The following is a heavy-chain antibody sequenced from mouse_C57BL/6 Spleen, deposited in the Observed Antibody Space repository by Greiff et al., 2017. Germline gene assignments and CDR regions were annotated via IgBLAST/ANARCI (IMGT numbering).Heavy chain of an antibody. CDR3: TRWLIPYWYIEV. J-gene: IGHJ1*03. CDR1: GYTFTSYW. D-gene: IGHD2-3*01. CDR2: IYPGNSDT. V-gene: IGHV1-5*01. Sequence: VQLQQSGTVLVRPGASVKMSCKTSGYTFTSYWMHWVKQRPGQGLEWIGAIYPGNSDTSYNQQFKGKAKLTAVTSASTAYMELSSLTNEDSAVYSWTRWLIPYWYIEVWGTGTTVTVSS.